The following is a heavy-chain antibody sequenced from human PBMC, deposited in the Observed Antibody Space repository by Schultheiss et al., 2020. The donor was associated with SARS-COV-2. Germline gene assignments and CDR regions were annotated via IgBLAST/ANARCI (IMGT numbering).Heavy chain of an antibody. CDR3: ARGSVVITHDAFDI. J-gene: IGHJ3*02. D-gene: IGHD3-22*01. Sequence: GSLRLSCAVSGGSIIGYYWSWIRQPPGKGLEWIGSIYHSGSTYYNPSLKSRVTISVDTSKNQFSLKLSSVTAADTAVYYCARGSVVITHDAFDIWGQGTMVTVSS. CDR2: IYHSGST. CDR1: GGSIIGYY. V-gene: IGHV4-38-2*01.